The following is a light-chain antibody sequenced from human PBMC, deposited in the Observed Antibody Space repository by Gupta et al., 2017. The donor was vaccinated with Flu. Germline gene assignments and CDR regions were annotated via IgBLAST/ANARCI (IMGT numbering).Light chain of an antibody. CDR3: QHDNNWPVT. CDR2: GVS. V-gene: IGKV3-15*01. J-gene: IGKJ1*01. Sequence: QATLSGSSGERGTVAGRASQSIGSNLVWYQQKPGQAPMLLTYGVSTRATGIPARFSDSGSGTEFTLTISSLQSEDFAVYYCQHDNNWPVTFGQGIKVEIK. CDR1: QSIGSN.